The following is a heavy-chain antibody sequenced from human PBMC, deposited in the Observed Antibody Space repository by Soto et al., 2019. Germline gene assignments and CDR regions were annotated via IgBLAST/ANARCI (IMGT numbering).Heavy chain of an antibody. V-gene: IGHV3-74*01. CDR2: INQDGASA. Sequence: VQLVESGGGLVQPGGSLRLSCATSGFDFNIYWMHWARQVTGKGLVWLSRINQDGASAGYADAVRGRFTISRDNAKKTVYLQMNILRVEDTAVYYCVEEGGAGTGYWGQGTLVTVSS. J-gene: IGHJ4*02. CDR3: VEEGGAGTGY. CDR1: GFDFNIYW. D-gene: IGHD1-1*01.